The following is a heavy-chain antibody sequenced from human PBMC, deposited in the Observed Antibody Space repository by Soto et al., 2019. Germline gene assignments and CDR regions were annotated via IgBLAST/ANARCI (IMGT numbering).Heavy chain of an antibody. J-gene: IGHJ4*02. CDR3: LDSSSSPYYFDY. Sequence: EVQLVQSGAEVKKPGESLRISCKGSGYSFTSYWISWVRQMPGKGLEWMGRIDPSDSYTNYSPSFQGHVTISADKSISTAYLQWSSLKASETAMYYCLDSSSSPYYFDYWGQGTLVTVSS. D-gene: IGHD6-6*01. CDR1: GYSFTSYW. CDR2: IDPSDSYT. V-gene: IGHV5-10-1*03.